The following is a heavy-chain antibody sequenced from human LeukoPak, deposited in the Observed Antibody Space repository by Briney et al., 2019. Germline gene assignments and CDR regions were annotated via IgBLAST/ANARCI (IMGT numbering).Heavy chain of an antibody. J-gene: IGHJ4*02. Sequence: GGSLRLSCAASGFTFNDYEMTWVRQAPGKGLEWISYISSSGSITSHADSVKGRLTISRDNSKNSLYLQMNSLRAEDTAVYYCARGPDSGGWYGFFFDYWGQGTLVTVSS. V-gene: IGHV3-48*03. CDR3: ARGPDSGGWYGFFFDY. D-gene: IGHD6-19*01. CDR2: ISSSGSIT. CDR1: GFTFNDYE.